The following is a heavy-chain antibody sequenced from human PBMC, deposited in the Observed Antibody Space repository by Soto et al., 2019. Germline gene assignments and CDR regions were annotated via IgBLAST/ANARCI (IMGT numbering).Heavy chain of an antibody. CDR3: ARAVGGSGSYYKSYYYMDV. CDR2: ISSSSSYI. J-gene: IGHJ6*03. Sequence: GGSLRLSCAASGFTFSSYSMNWVRQAPGKGLEWVSSISSSSSYIYYADSVKGRFTISRDNAKNSLYLQMNSLRAEDTAVYYCARAVGGSGSYYKSYYYMDVWGKGTTVTVSS. D-gene: IGHD3-10*01. CDR1: GFTFSSYS. V-gene: IGHV3-21*01.